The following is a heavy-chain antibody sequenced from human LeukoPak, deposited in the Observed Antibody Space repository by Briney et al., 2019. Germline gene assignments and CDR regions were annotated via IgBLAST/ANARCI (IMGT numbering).Heavy chain of an antibody. V-gene: IGHV4-38-2*02. CDR3: AREGGGPSTS. CDR1: GYSISSGYY. CDR2: IYHSGST. D-gene: IGHD1-1*01. J-gene: IGHJ4*02. Sequence: NPSETLSLTCTVSGYSISSGYYWGWIRQPPGKGLEWIGSIYHSGSTYYNPSLKSRVTISVDTSKNQFSLKLSSVTAADTAVYYCAREGGGPSTSWGQGTLVTVSS.